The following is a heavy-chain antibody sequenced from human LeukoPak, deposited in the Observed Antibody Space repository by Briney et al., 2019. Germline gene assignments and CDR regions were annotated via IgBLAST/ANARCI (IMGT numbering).Heavy chain of an antibody. V-gene: IGHV1-8*01. CDR1: GYTFTSYD. CDR2: MNPNSGAT. D-gene: IGHD3-3*01. CDR3: ARASRDFWSGHANNAFDI. J-gene: IGHJ3*02. Sequence: ASVKVSCKASGYTFTSYDFNWLRQATGQGPEWMGWMNPNSGATGYAQKFQGSVTMTRSASINTAYMELSRLRSDDTAVYYCARASRDFWSGHANNAFDIWGQGTMVTVSS.